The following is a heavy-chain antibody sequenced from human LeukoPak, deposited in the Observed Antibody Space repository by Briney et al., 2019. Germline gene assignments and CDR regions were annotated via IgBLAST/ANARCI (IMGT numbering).Heavy chain of an antibody. D-gene: IGHD7-27*01. Sequence: ASVKVSCKASGYTFTGSYIHWVRQAPGQGLEWVAWINPNSGGTNYAQQFQGRVTVTSDTSISTAYMELTRPTSVDTAVYYCTRGTGAPNYFDFWGQGTLVTVSS. CDR3: TRGTGAPNYFDF. V-gene: IGHV1-2*02. CDR2: INPNSGGT. J-gene: IGHJ4*02. CDR1: GYTFTGSY.